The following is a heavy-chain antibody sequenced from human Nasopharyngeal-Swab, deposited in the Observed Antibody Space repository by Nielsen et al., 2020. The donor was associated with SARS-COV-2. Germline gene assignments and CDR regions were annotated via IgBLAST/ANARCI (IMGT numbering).Heavy chain of an antibody. V-gene: IGHV3-21*01. D-gene: IGHD3-10*01. CDR2: MSSSLNYI. CDR3: SRDHDRDGSGNFYFSHYYYGMDV. CDR1: GFTFNNYN. J-gene: IGHJ6*02. Sequence: GESLKISCAASGFTFNNYNFNWVRQAPGKGLEWVSSMSSSLNYIYYADSVKGRFTISRDNAGNSVYLQMNSLRADDTATYYCSRDHDRDGSGNFYFSHYYYGMDVWGQGTTVTVSS.